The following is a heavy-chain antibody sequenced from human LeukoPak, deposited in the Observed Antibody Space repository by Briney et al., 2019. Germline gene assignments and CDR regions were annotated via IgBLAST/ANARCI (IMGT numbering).Heavy chain of an antibody. CDR3: ARAQEYYYGSGNNWFDP. CDR1: GITFSSYS. CDR2: IYHSGST. Sequence: LRLSCAASGITFSSYSMNWIRQPPGKGLEWIGYIYHSGSTYYNPSLKSRVTISVDRSKNQFSLKLSSVTAADTAVYYCARAQEYYYGSGNNWFDPWGQGTLVIVSS. J-gene: IGHJ5*02. D-gene: IGHD3-10*01. V-gene: IGHV4-30-2*01.